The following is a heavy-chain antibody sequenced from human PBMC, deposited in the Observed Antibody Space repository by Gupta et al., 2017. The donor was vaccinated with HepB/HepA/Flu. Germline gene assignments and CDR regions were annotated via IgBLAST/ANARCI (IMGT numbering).Heavy chain of an antibody. CDR1: GGSFSGYY. D-gene: IGHD1-26*01. Sequence: QVQLQQWGAGLLKPSETLSLTCAVYGGSFSGYYWSWIRQPPGKGLEWTGEINHSGSTNYNPSLKSRVTISVDTSKNQFSLKLSSVTAADTAVYYCARGSISGSYPSCFDYWGQGTLVTVSS. V-gene: IGHV4-34*01. J-gene: IGHJ4*02. CDR2: INHSGST. CDR3: ARGSISGSYPSCFDY.